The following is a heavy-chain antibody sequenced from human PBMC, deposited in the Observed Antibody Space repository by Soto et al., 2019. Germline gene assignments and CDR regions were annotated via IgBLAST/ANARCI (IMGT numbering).Heavy chain of an antibody. CDR3: AKVAGPYCSGGSCYGDY. Sequence: EVQLLESGGGLVRPGGSLRLSCAASGFTFSTYAMSWVRQAPGKGLEWVSAIGGSGGGTYYADSVKGRFTICRDNSKNTLYLQMNSLRAGDTAVYYCAKVAGPYCSGGSCYGDYWGQGTLVTVSS. V-gene: IGHV3-23*01. CDR1: GFTFSTYA. D-gene: IGHD2-15*01. CDR2: IGGSGGGT. J-gene: IGHJ4*02.